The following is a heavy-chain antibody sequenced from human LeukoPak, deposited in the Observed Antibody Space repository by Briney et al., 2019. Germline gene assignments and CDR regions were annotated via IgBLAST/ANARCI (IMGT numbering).Heavy chain of an antibody. V-gene: IGHV4-34*01. CDR3: ARRPRPRIAAEMNCGFDP. CDR2: VNESGGT. D-gene: IGHD6-13*01. J-gene: IGHJ5*02. Sequence: PSETLSLTCAVYIDSFSNYHWNWIRQTPAKGMEWIGEVNESGGTNISPSLRSRVILSVDTSKNQFSLKLISVTVADTAIYYCARRPRPRIAAEMNCGFDPWGQGTLVTVSS. CDR1: IDSFSNYH.